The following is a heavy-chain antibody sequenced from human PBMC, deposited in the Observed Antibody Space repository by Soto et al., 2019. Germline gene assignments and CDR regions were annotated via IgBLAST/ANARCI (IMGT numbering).Heavy chain of an antibody. V-gene: IGHV3-15*07. CDR3: TTDGVEALTEYYGMDV. CDR2: IKSKTDGGTT. CDR1: GFTFSNAW. Sequence: EVQLVESGGGLVKPGGSLRLSCAASGFTFSNAWMNWVRQAPGKGLEWVGRIKSKTDGGTTDYAAPVKGRFTISRDDSKNTLYLKMNSLKTDDTAVYYCTTDGVEALTEYYGMDVWGQGTTVTVSS. J-gene: IGHJ6*02. D-gene: IGHD3-9*01.